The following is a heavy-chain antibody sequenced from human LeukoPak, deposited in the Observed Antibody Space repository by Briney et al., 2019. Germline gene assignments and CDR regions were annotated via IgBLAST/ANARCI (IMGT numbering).Heavy chain of an antibody. Sequence: PGGSLRLSCAASGFTFSSYWMHWVRQAPGKGLVWVSRINSDGSSTSYADPVKGRFTISRDNAKNTLYLHMNSLRAEDTAVYYCVRAMIVVVIHDWGQGTLVTVSS. CDR2: INSDGSST. D-gene: IGHD3-22*01. CDR3: VRAMIVVVIHD. V-gene: IGHV3-74*01. CDR1: GFTFSSYW. J-gene: IGHJ4*02.